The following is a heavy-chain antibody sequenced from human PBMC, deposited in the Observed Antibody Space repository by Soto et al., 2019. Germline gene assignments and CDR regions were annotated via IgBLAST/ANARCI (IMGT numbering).Heavy chain of an antibody. CDR2: TYDSGST. D-gene: IGHD4-17*01. CDR1: GGSISGGGYY. V-gene: IGHV4-30-4*01. CDR3: VREIIPLTTDWYFDL. J-gene: IGHJ2*01. Sequence: QVQLQESGPGLVKPSETLSLTCTVSGGSISGGGYYWSWIRQPPGKGLEWIGYTYDSGSTYYNPSLKSRISISIATSKNQFSLRLTSVTAADTAVYYCVREIIPLTTDWYFDLWGRGTLVTVSS.